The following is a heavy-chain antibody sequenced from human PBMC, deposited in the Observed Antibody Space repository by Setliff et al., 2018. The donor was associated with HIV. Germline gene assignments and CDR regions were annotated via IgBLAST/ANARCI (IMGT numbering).Heavy chain of an antibody. Sequence: SETLSLTCTVSGGSISSSSYYWSWIRQPPGKGLEWIGYIYYSGSTNYNPSLKSRVTISVDTSKNQFSLKLSSVTAADTAVYYCARARSSGSPDYWGQGTLVTVSS. V-gene: IGHV4-61*01. CDR3: ARARSSGSPDY. CDR2: IYYSGST. CDR1: GGSISSSSYY. D-gene: IGHD3-22*01. J-gene: IGHJ4*02.